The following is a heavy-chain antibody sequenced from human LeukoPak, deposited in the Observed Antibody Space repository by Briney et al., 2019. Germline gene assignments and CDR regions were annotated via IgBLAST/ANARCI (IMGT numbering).Heavy chain of an antibody. CDR3: ARPGYSGYDWYFQH. J-gene: IGHJ1*01. CDR1: GGFISSSSYY. Sequence: SETLSLTCTVSGGFISSSSYYWGWIRQPPGKALEWIASIYYSGSTYYNPSLKSRVTISVDTSKNQFSLKVSSVTAADTAVYYCARPGYSGYDWYFQHWGQGTLVTVSS. D-gene: IGHD5-12*01. CDR2: IYYSGST. V-gene: IGHV4-39*01.